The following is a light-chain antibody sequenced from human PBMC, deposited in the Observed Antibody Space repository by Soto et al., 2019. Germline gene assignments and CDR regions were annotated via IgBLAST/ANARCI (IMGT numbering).Light chain of an antibody. V-gene: IGKV4-1*01. Sequence: DIVMTQSPDSLAVSLGERATINCKSSQSVLYSSNNKNYLAWYQQKPGQPPKLLIYWASTRESGVPDRFSGSGSATDFTLTISSLQDEDVAIYYCKQYYSTPSWTFGQGTKVEIK. CDR1: QSVLYSSNNKNY. CDR2: WAS. CDR3: KQYYSTPSWT. J-gene: IGKJ1*01.